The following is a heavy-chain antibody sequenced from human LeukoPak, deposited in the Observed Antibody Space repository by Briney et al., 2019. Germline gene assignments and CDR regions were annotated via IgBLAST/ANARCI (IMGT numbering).Heavy chain of an antibody. Sequence: SVKVSCKASGGTFSSYAISWVRQAPGQGLEWMGGTIPIFGTANYAQKFQGRVTITADESTSSVYMELSSLRSEDTAVYYCARDSEVRRNLWHYWGQGTLVTVSS. CDR1: GGTFSSYA. J-gene: IGHJ4*02. D-gene: IGHD3-10*01. CDR2: TIPIFGTA. CDR3: ARDSEVRRNLWHY. V-gene: IGHV1-69*01.